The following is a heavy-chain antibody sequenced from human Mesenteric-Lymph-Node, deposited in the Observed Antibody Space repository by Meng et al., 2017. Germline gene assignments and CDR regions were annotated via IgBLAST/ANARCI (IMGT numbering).Heavy chain of an antibody. CDR3: ARVGAYCGGDCYHPR. J-gene: IGHJ4*02. CDR1: GGSISSYY. CDR2: IYTSGST. V-gene: IGHV4-4*07. D-gene: IGHD2-21*02. Sequence: QVQLQESGPGLGKPSETLSLTCTVSGGSISSYYWSWIRQPAGKGLEWIGRIYTSGSTNYNPSLKSRVTMSVDTSKNQFSLKLSSVTAADTAVYYCARVGAYCGGDCYHPRWGQGTLVTVSS.